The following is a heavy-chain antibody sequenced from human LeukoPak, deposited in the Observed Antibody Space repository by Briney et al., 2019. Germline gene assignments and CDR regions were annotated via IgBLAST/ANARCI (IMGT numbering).Heavy chain of an antibody. D-gene: IGHD2-2*01. CDR1: GFTFSSYA. J-gene: IGHJ4*02. CDR2: ISGSGGST. Sequence: GGSLRLSCAASGFTFSSYAMSWVRQAPGKGLEWVSAISGSGGSTYYADSVKGRFTISRDNSKNTLYLQMNSLRAEDTAVYYCARGIGYCSSTSCYNFDYWGQGTLVTVSS. CDR3: ARGIGYCSSTSCYNFDY. V-gene: IGHV3-23*01.